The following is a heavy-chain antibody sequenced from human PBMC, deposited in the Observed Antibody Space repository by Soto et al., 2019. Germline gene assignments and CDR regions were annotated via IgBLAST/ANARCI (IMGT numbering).Heavy chain of an antibody. J-gene: IGHJ6*02. CDR3: ARGQASRSSSWLGEPYYYYGMDV. D-gene: IGHD6-13*01. CDR1: GFTFSSYG. CDR2: IWYDGSNK. V-gene: IGHV3-33*01. Sequence: PGGSLRLSCAASGFTFSSYGMHWVRQAPGKGLEWVAVIWYDGSNKYYADSVKGRFTISRDNSKNTLYLQMNSLRAEDTAVYYCARGQASRSSSWLGEPYYYYGMDVWGQGTTVTVSS.